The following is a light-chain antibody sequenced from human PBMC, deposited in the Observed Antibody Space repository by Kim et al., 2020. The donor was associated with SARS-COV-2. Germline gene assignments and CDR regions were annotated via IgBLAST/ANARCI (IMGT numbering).Light chain of an antibody. J-gene: IGKJ1*01. CDR2: AAS. CDR3: QKYDTAPWT. Sequence: ASVGDGVTSPCRTSQGSSNYLAWYQQKPVEAPKLLIYAASTLQFGVSTRFSGSGAGTEFTLTISDLQPEDVATYYCQKYDTAPWTFGHGTKVEIK. V-gene: IGKV1-27*01. CDR1: QGSSNY.